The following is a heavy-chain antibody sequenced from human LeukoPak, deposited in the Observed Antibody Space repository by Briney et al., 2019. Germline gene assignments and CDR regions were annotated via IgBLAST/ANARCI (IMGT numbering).Heavy chain of an antibody. V-gene: IGHV3-7*01. Sequence: PGGSLRLSCAASGFTFSSYWMSWVRQAPGKGLEWVANIKQDGSEKYYVDSVKGRFTISRDNAKNSLYLQMNSLRAEDTAVYYCARDGRFGEPEFDYWGQGTLVTVSS. J-gene: IGHJ4*02. CDR1: GFTFSSYW. CDR2: IKQDGSEK. CDR3: ARDGRFGEPEFDY. D-gene: IGHD3-10*01.